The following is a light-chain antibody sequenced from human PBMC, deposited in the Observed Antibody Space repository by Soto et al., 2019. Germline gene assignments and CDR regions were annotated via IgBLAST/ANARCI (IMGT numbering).Light chain of an antibody. Sequence: QSVLTQPPSVSGSPGQSVTISCIGTSCDIGSYNRVSWYQQSPGTAPKLIVYEVTNRPSGVAGRFSGSKSGNTASLTISGLQAEDEADYYCTSYTTRTALVFGGGTKVTVL. V-gene: IGLV2-18*02. J-gene: IGLJ3*02. CDR3: TSYTTRTALV. CDR1: SCDIGSYNR. CDR2: EVT.